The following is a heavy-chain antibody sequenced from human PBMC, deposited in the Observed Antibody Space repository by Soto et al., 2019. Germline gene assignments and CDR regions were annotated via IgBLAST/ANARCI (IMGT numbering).Heavy chain of an antibody. CDR2: INPNGGST. V-gene: IGHV1-46*03. Sequence: GASVKVSCKASGYTFTSYYMHWVRQAPGQGLEWMGIINPNGGSTSYAQKFQGRVTMTRDTSTSTVYMELSSLRSEDTAVYYCARASSSGASDYWGQGTLVTVSS. CDR1: GYTFTSYY. D-gene: IGHD6-19*01. CDR3: ARASSSGASDY. J-gene: IGHJ4*02.